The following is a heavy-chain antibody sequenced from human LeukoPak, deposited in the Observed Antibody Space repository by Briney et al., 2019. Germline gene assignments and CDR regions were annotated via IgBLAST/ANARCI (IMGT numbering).Heavy chain of an antibody. D-gene: IGHD6-6*01. V-gene: IGHV4-34*01. CDR1: GGSFSGYY. Sequence: PSETLSLTCAVYGGSFSGYYWSWIRLPPGKGLEWIGEINHSGSTNYNPSLKSRVTISVDTSKNQFSLKLSSVTAADTAVYYCASLRYSSSRPNYYYYYMDVWGKGTTVTVSS. CDR3: ASLRYSSSRPNYYYYYMDV. J-gene: IGHJ6*03. CDR2: INHSGST.